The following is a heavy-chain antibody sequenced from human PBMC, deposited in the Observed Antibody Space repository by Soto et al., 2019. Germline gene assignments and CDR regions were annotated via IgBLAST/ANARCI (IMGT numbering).Heavy chain of an antibody. CDR3: AVGGGVGVAGSAAFDM. CDR2: INPATGAA. CDR1: GYPVTAYY. J-gene: IGHJ3*02. D-gene: IGHD3-3*01. V-gene: IGHV1-2*02. Sequence: QLHLVQSGAVVKKPGASVTVSCSASGYPVTAYYMHWVRQAPGRGLEWMGGINPATGAAKYTQTFQGRVTMARDTATSTDFMELRALTSEDTAVFYCAVGGGVGVAGSAAFDMWCQGTLVTVSS.